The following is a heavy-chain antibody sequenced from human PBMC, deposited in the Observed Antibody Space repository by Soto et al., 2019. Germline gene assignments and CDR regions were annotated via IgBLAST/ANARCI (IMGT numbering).Heavy chain of an antibody. D-gene: IGHD6-25*01. V-gene: IGHV3-33*01. Sequence: QVQLVESGGGVVQPGRSLRLSCAASGFTFSSYGMHWVRQAPGKGLEWVAVIWYDGSNKYYADSVKGRFTISRDNSKNTLYLQMNSLRAEDTAVYYCARDPIGSGWNSFDYWGQGTLITVSS. CDR1: GFTFSSYG. CDR3: ARDPIGSGWNSFDY. J-gene: IGHJ4*02. CDR2: IWYDGSNK.